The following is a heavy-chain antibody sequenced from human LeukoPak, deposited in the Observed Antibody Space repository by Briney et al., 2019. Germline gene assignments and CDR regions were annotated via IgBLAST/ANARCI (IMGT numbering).Heavy chain of an antibody. CDR1: GGSISSRSHH. V-gene: IGHV4-39*02. D-gene: IGHD3-22*01. Sequence: PSETLSLTCTVSGGSISSRSHHWGWIRQPPGKGLEWIGNIYYSGSTFYNPSLKSRVTISVDTSQEQFSLKLSSVTAADTAVYYCAREGWGYNDGRGSFGYWGQGTLVIVSS. J-gene: IGHJ4*02. CDR3: AREGWGYNDGRGSFGY. CDR2: IYYSGST.